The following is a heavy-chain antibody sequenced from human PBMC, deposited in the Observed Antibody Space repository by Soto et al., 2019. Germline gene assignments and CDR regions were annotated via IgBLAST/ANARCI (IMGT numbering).Heavy chain of an antibody. D-gene: IGHD3-22*01. CDR2: INAANGNS. Sequence: GASVQVSCKASGYIFSSYTMHWVRQAPGQRLEWMGWINAANGNSKYSQNFQGRLTINRHTSASTAYLEVSSLRSEDTAVYYCARVSFETSGYADYWGQGTMVTV. CDR1: GYIFSSYT. V-gene: IGHV1-3*01. CDR3: ARVSFETSGYADY. J-gene: IGHJ4*02.